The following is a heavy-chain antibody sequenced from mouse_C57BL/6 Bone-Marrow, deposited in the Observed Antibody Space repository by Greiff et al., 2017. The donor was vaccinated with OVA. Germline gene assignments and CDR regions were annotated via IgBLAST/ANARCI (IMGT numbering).Heavy chain of an antibody. CDR3: IRVYDYFDY. CDR1: GFTFSNYW. Sequence: EVKVEESGGGLVQPGGSMKLSCVASGFTFSNYWMNWVRQSPEKGLEWVAQIRLKSDNYATHYAESVKGRFTISRDDSKSSVYLQMNNLRAEDTGIYYCIRVYDYFDYWGQGTTLTVSS. D-gene: IGHD2-3*01. V-gene: IGHV6-3*01. CDR2: IRLKSDNYAT. J-gene: IGHJ2*01.